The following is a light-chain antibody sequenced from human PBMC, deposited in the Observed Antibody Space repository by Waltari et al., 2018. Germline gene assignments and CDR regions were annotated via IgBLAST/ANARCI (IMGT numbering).Light chain of an antibody. V-gene: IGLV2-11*01. Sequence: QAAPTQPPPVSGSTGQSVTISCTGTSSDIGYYNAVSWYQQHPGKAPKLMCYEVSKRPSGVSDRFSGSKSGNTASLTISGLQAEDEADYYCSSYAGSNTYIFGAGTRLTVL. CDR1: SSDIGYYNA. J-gene: IGLJ1*01. CDR3: SSYAGSNTYI. CDR2: EVS.